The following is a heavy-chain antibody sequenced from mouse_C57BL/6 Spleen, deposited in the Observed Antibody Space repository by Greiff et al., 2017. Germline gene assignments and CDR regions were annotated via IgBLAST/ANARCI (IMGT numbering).Heavy chain of an antibody. CDR1: GFTFSDYY. D-gene: IGHD2-4*01. J-gene: IGHJ3*01. CDR2: INYDGSST. V-gene: IGHV5-16*01. CDR3: AIDDYDGFAY. Sequence: EVQVVESEGGLVQPGSSMKLSCTASGFTFSDYYMAWVRQVPEKGLEWVANINYDGSSTYYLDSLKSRFIISRDNAKNILYLQMSSLKSEDTATYYCAIDDYDGFAYWGQGTLVTVSA.